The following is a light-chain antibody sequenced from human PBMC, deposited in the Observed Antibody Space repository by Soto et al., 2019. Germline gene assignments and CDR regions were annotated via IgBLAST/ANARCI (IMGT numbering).Light chain of an antibody. CDR1: QAISTS. J-gene: IGKJ4*01. CDR2: GAS. Sequence: DIQLTQSPSFLSASVGDRVTITCRASQAISTSLAWYQQQPGKAPKLLIYGASTLHSGVPSRFRGSGSGAEFTLTITSLQPEDFATYSCQHLNRSPFIFGGGTKVEIK. CDR3: QHLNRSPFI. V-gene: IGKV1-9*01.